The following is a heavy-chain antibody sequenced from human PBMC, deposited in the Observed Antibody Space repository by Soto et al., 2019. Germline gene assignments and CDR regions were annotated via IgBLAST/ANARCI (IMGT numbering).Heavy chain of an antibody. CDR1: GYTFTSYD. Sequence: ASVKVSCKASGYTFTSYDINWVRQATGQGLEWMGWMNPNSGNTGYAQKFQGRVTMTRNTSISTAYMELSSPRSEDTAVYYCAREGGNYYGSGSYYKANYYYYYYMDVWGKGTTVTVSS. CDR2: MNPNSGNT. D-gene: IGHD3-10*01. V-gene: IGHV1-8*01. J-gene: IGHJ6*03. CDR3: AREGGNYYGSGSYYKANYYYYYYMDV.